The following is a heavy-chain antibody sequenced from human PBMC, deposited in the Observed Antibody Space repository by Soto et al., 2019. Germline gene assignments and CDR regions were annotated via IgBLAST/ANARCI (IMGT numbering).Heavy chain of an antibody. CDR3: ARDMGLYGMDV. CDR1: GFTFSSYA. CDR2: ISYDGSNK. D-gene: IGHD3-10*01. J-gene: IGHJ6*02. V-gene: IGHV3-30-3*01. Sequence: LRLSCAASGFTFSSYAMHWVRQAPCKGLEWVAVISYDGSNKYYADSVKGRFTISRDNSKNTLYLQMNSLRAEDTAVYYCARDMGLYGMDVWGQGTTVTVSS.